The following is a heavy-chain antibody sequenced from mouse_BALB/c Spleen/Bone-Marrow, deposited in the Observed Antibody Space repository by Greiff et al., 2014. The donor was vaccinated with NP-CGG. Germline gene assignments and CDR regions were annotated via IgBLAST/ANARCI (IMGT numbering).Heavy chain of an antibody. D-gene: IGHD2-14*01. J-gene: IGHJ2*01. V-gene: IGHV1S41*01. CDR1: GYTFTSYW. CDR2: IAPGCGST. CDR3: AYYRYDVNY. Sequence: DLVKPWASVKLSCKASGYTFTSYWINWIKQRPGQGLEWIGRIAPGCGSTYYNEMSKGKAILTVDTSSSTAYIQLSSLSSEESAVYFCAYYRYDVNYWGQGTTLTASS.